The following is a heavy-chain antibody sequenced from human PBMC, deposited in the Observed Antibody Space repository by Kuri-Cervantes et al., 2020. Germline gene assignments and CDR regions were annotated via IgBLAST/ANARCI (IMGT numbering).Heavy chain of an antibody. D-gene: IGHD2-2*01. CDR2: INPNSGGT. CDR3: ATPYCSSTSCPYNWFDP. CDR1: GYTFTGYY. J-gene: IGHJ5*02. V-gene: IGHV1-2*02. Sequence: APVKVSCKASGYTFTGYYMHWVRQAPGQGLEWMGWINPNSGGTNYAQKFQGRVTMTRDTSISTAYMELSRPRSDDTAVYYCATPYCSSTSCPYNWFDPWGQGTLVTVSS.